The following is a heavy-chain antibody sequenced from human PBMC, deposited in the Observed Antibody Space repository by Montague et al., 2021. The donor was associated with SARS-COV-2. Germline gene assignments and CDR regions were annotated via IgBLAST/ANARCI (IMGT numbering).Heavy chain of an antibody. CDR1: SSSFRPYF. CDR3: ARASGGHYISSLDS. Sequence: SETLSLTCAVYSSSFRPYFWSWIRQPPGKGLEWIGDVNPGGNAFYNSSLNSRVTISVYTSSSQFSLRLTSVTAADTAVYYCARASGGHYISSLDSWGRGTLVTVSS. J-gene: IGHJ5*01. CDR2: VNPGGNA. V-gene: IGHV4-34*01. D-gene: IGHD2-15*01.